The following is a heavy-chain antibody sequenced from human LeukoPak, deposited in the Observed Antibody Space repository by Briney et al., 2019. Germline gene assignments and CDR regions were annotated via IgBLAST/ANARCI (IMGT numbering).Heavy chain of an antibody. D-gene: IGHD3-16*01. CDR2: IIPIFGTA. CDR1: GNSISNYA. Sequence: GASVKVSCKASGNSISNYAVSWVRQAPGQGFEWMGGIIPIFGTADYAQKFQGRVTITADQSTSTTYMALSSLKSEDTATYYCTTRACHAGGCSSSFYYYYGLHFWGQRTTVSVSS. V-gene: IGHV1-69*13. J-gene: IGHJ6*02. CDR3: TTRACHAGGCSSSFYYYYGLHF.